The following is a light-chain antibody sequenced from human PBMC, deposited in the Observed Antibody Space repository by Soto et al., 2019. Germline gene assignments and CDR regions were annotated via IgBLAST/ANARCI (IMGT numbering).Light chain of an antibody. Sequence: IQLTQSPSSLSASVGDRVTITCRASQDINIFLAWYQQKPGKAPKLLIYGASTLQSGVPSRFSGSGSRTDFTLTTSGLQPEDFATYYCQQLNSFPIPFGPGTKVDIK. CDR2: GAS. V-gene: IGKV1-9*01. CDR1: QDINIF. CDR3: QQLNSFPIP. J-gene: IGKJ3*01.